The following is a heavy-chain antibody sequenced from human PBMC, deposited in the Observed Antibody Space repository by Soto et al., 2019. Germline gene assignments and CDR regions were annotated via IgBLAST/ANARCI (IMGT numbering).Heavy chain of an antibody. CDR2: INSDGSSS. V-gene: IGHV3-74*01. Sequence: EVPLVESGGGLVQPGGSLRLSCAAAGFSFRSYWMHCVRQAPGKGLVWVSRINSDGSSSTYADSVKGRCTISRDNANNTRYLHINRMRAEDTAVYYCARVVTHYNGSYRTIDYWGQGTLVTVYS. J-gene: IGHJ4*02. CDR1: GFSFRSYW. CDR3: ARVVTHYNGSYRTIDY. D-gene: IGHD1-26*01.